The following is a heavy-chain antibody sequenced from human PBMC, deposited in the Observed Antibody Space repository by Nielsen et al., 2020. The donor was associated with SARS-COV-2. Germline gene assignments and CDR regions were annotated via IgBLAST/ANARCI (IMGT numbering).Heavy chain of an antibody. V-gene: IGHV3-48*01. CDR2: ISSSSTI. Sequence: GESLKISCAASGFTFSSYSMNWVRQAPGKRLEWVSYISSSSTIYYADSVKGRFTISRDNAKNSLYLQMNSLRAEDTAVYYCAREMLLCSSTSCGGQGTLVTVSS. CDR3: AREMLLCSSTSC. J-gene: IGHJ4*02. CDR1: GFTFSSYS. D-gene: IGHD2-2*01.